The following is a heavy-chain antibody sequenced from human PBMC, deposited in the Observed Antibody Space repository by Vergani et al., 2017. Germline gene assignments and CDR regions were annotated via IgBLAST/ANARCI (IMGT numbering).Heavy chain of an antibody. CDR3: TSPTYDILAGYADY. CDR1: GFTFSGSA. CDR2: IRSKANSYAT. V-gene: IGHV3-73*02. D-gene: IGHD3-9*01. Sequence: EVQLVESGGGLVQPGGSLKLSCAASGFTFSGSAMHWVRQASGKGLEWVGRIRSKANSYATAYAASVKGRFTISRDDSKNTTYLQMNGLKTEDTAVYYGTSPTYDILAGYADYWGQGTLVTVSS. J-gene: IGHJ4*02.